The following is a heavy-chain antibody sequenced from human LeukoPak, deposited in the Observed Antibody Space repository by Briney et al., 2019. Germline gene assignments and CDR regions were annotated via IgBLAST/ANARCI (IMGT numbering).Heavy chain of an antibody. Sequence: GGSLRLSCAVSGFTFSSYSMNWVRHAPGKGLEWVSSISYSSSYIYYADSVKGRFTISRDNAKNSLYLQMNSLRAEDTAVYYCAREYSDHDAFDIWGQGTMVTVSS. D-gene: IGHD1-26*01. J-gene: IGHJ3*02. CDR2: ISYSSSYI. V-gene: IGHV3-21*01. CDR3: AREYSDHDAFDI. CDR1: GFTFSSYS.